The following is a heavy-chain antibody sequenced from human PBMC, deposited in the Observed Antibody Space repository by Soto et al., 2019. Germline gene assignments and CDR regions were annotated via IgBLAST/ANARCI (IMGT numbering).Heavy chain of an antibody. V-gene: IGHV3-48*02. CDR3: VRDRDLDRDMVHADL. CDR1: GFTISGCS. Sequence: GGSLRLSCEASGFTISGCSMNWVRQAPGKGLEWLAYITIRTGNIVYADSVRGRFTISADNAENSVFLQMNSLRDEDTAVYFCVRDRDLDRDMVHADLWGKGTLVTVSS. J-gene: IGHJ4*01. D-gene: IGHD5-18*01. CDR2: ITIRTGNI.